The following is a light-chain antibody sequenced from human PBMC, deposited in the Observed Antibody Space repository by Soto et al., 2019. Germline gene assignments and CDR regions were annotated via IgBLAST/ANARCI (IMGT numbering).Light chain of an antibody. J-gene: IGLJ2*01. V-gene: IGLV2-14*01. CDR3: RSYTSSSTHVI. CDR1: SSDVGGYNY. Sequence: QSALTQPASVSGSPGQSITISCTGTSSDVGGYNYVSWYQQHPGKAPKLMIYEVSNRPSGVSNRFSGSKSGNRAFLTISGLQAEDEADYYCRSYTSSSTHVIFGGGTKLTVL. CDR2: EVS.